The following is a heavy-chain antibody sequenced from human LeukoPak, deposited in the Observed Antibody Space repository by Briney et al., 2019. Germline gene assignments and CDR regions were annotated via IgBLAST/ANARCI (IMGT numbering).Heavy chain of an antibody. D-gene: IGHD4-23*01. Sequence: ASVKVSCKTTGHNLSVYHVHWVRQAPGQGREWMGWINPNSGGTNYAQRFQGRVTMTRDTSISRAYMELSRMRSDDTAVYYCASPYGGNIYWGQGTLVTVSS. CDR1: GHNLSVYH. V-gene: IGHV1-2*02. CDR2: INPNSGGT. CDR3: ASPYGGNIY. J-gene: IGHJ4*02.